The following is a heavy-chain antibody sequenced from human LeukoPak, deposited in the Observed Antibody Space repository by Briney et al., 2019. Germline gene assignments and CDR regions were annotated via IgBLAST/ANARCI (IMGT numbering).Heavy chain of an antibody. CDR1: GITLGNYG. J-gene: IGHJ4*02. CDR3: AKRGVVIRVILVGFHKQAYYFDS. D-gene: IGHD3-22*01. CDR2: ISDTGGST. Sequence: PGGSLRLSCAVSGITLGNYGMSWVRQPPGKGLEWVAGISDTGGSTNYADSVKGRFTISRDNPKNTLYLQMNSLRAEDTAVYFCAKRGVVIRVILVGFHKQAYYFDSWGQGALVTVSS. V-gene: IGHV3-23*01.